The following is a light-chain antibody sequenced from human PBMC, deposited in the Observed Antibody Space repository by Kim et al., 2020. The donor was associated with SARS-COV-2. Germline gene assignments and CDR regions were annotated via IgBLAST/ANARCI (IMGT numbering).Light chain of an antibody. CDR2: ETS. V-gene: IGKV1-5*03. Sequence: LSTSVGDRVTSTCRASQSVSHWLAWYQQKPGKAPKVLIYETSKLKSGVPSRFSGSGFGTEFTLTISSLQPDDFATYYCQQYNTWYTFGQGTKLEIK. J-gene: IGKJ2*01. CDR3: QQYNTWYT. CDR1: QSVSHW.